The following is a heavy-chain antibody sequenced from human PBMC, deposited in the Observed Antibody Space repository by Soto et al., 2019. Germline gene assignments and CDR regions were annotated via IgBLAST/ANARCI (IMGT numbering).Heavy chain of an antibody. Sequence: TLALTCTVSGGSIIDDYWSWIRQTPGKELEWIGYIHYSGSTNYNPSLKSRVTISVDTSKNQLSLKLSSVTAADTAVYYCARGDYYYGMDVWGQGT. CDR2: IHYSGST. J-gene: IGHJ6*02. CDR3: ARGDYYYGMDV. CDR1: GGSIIDDY. V-gene: IGHV4-59*01.